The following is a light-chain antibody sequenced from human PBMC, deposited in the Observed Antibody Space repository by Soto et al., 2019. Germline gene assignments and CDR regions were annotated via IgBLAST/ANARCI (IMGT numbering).Light chain of an antibody. CDR2: DVS. Sequence: QSALTQPASVSGSPGQSITLSCTGTSSDIGAYNYVSWYQQLPGKAPKLIIYDVSNRPSGVSNRFSGSKSDNTASLTISGLQAEDEADYYGNSYTSSTTLFVFGTGTKLTVL. V-gene: IGLV2-14*01. CDR1: SSDIGAYNY. J-gene: IGLJ1*01. CDR3: NSYTSSTTLFV.